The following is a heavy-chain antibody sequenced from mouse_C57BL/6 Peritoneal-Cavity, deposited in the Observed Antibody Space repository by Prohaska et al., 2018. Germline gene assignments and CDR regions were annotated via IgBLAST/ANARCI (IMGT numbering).Heavy chain of an antibody. CDR3: AIAYDYDLFAY. CDR1: GYTFTSYW. V-gene: IGHV1-74*01. CDR2: IHPSDSDK. Sequence: QVQLQQPGAELVKPGASVKVSCKASGYTFTSYWMHWVKQRPGQGLEWIGRIHPSDSDKNYNQKFKSKATLTVDKSSSTAYMQLSSLTSEDSAVYYCAIAYDYDLFAYWGQGTLVTVSA. J-gene: IGHJ3*01. D-gene: IGHD2-4*01.